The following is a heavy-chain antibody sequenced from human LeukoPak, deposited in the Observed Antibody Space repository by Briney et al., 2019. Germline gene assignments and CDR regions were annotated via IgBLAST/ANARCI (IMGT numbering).Heavy chain of an antibody. CDR1: GYTFTSYD. J-gene: IGHJ4*02. CDR2: MNPNSGNT. Sequence: ASVKVSCKASGYTFTSYDINWVRQATGQGLEWMGWMNPNSGNTGYAQKFQGRVTTTRNTSISTAYMELSSLRSEDTAVYYCAREVVVAATPVIDYWGQGTLVTVSS. D-gene: IGHD2-15*01. V-gene: IGHV1-8*01. CDR3: AREVVVAATPVIDY.